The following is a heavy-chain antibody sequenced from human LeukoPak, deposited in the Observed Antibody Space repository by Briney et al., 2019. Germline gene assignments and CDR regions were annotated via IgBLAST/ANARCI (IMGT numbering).Heavy chain of an antibody. CDR1: GGSISSSSYY. D-gene: IGHD5-12*01. CDR2: FYYSGST. J-gene: IGHJ4*02. Sequence: SETLSLTCTVSGGSISSSSYYWGWIRQPPGKGLEWIGSFYYSGSTYYNPSLKSRVTISVDTSKNQFSLKLSSVAAADTAVYYCARGRGIGIVATIFDYWGQGTLVTVSS. CDR3: ARGRGIGIVATIFDY. V-gene: IGHV4-39*07.